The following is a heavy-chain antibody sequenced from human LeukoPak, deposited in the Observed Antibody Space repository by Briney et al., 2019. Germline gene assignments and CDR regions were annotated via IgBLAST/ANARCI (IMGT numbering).Heavy chain of an antibody. CDR2: ITNDGSST. CDR1: GLTFSSHW. J-gene: IGHJ4*02. Sequence: AGGSLRLSCAASGLTFSSHWMHWVRQAPGKGLVWVSRITNDGSSTTYADSVKGRFTISRDNARNSLFLQMNSLRAEDTAVYYCARGDGYYFGFWGQGTPVTVSS. CDR3: ARGDGYYFGF. V-gene: IGHV3-74*01.